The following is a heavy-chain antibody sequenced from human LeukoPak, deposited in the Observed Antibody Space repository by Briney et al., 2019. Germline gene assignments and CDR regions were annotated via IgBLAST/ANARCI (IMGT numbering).Heavy chain of an antibody. J-gene: IGHJ4*02. D-gene: IGHD2/OR15-2a*01. CDR2: IIPIFGTA. V-gene: IGHV1-69*05. CDR1: GGTFSSYA. CDR3: ASDTGYFDSTTLGY. Sequence: ASVRVSCKASGGTFSSYAISWVRQAPGQGLEWVGGIIPIFGTANFAQKFQGRVTITTDESTSTAYMELSSLRSEDTALYYCASDTGYFDSTTLGYWGQGTLVTVSS.